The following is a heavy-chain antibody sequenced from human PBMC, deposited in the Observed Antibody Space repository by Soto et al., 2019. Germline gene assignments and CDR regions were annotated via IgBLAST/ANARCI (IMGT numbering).Heavy chain of an antibody. CDR3: ATVPTYCAYGMDV. V-gene: IGHV5-10-1*01. Sequence: PGESLKISCEGSEYTFSNYWITWVRQMPGKGLEYMGRINPSDSYSHYGPSFQGHVTISADKSISAAYLQWTSLRASDTAIYYCATVPTYCAYGMDVWGQGTSVTVSS. D-gene: IGHD1-26*01. J-gene: IGHJ6*02. CDR1: EYTFSNYW. CDR2: INPSDSYS.